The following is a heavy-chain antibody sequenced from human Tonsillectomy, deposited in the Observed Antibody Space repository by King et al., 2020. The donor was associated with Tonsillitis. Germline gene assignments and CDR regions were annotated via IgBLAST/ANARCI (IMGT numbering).Heavy chain of an antibody. J-gene: IGHJ3*02. V-gene: IGHV4-30-4*01. Sequence: QLQESGPGLVKPSQTLSLTCTVSGGSISSGNFYWSWIRQPPGKGLEWIGYIYFSGSTYYNPSLKSRVTMSVDTSKNQFSLKLSSVTAADTAVYYCARGYCGGGSCYSVDAFDIWGQETMVTVSS. D-gene: IGHD2-15*01. CDR3: ARGYCGGGSCYSVDAFDI. CDR2: IYFSGST. CDR1: GGSISSGNFY.